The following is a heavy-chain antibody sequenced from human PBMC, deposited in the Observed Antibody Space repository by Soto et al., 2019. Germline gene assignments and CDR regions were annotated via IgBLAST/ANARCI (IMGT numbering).Heavy chain of an antibody. CDR1: GFTFSSYS. Sequence: GGSLRLSCAASGFTFSSYSMNWVRQAPGKGLEWVSSISSSSSYIYYADSVKGRFTISRDNAKNSLYLQMNSLRAEDTAVYYCASRIFGVVTAPTWGQGTVVTVSS. D-gene: IGHD3-3*02. CDR2: ISSSSSYI. CDR3: ASRIFGVVTAPT. J-gene: IGHJ5*02. V-gene: IGHV3-21*01.